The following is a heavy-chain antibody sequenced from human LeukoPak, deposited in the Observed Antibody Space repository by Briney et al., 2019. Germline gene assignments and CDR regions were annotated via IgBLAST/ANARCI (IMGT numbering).Heavy chain of an antibody. CDR3: ARVSGNFRSRYFDY. Sequence: SETLSLTCAVYGGSFSGYYWSWIRQPPGKGLEWIGEINHSGSTNYNPSLKSRGTISVDTSKNQFSLKLSSVTAADTALYYCARVSGNFRSRYFDYWGQGTLVTVSS. CDR2: INHSGST. CDR1: GGSFSGYY. V-gene: IGHV4-34*01. J-gene: IGHJ4*02. D-gene: IGHD3-10*01.